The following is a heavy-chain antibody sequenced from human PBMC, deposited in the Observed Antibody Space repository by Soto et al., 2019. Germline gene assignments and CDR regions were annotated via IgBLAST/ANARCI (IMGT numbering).Heavy chain of an antibody. Sequence: PGGSLRLSCAASGFTFSDYYMSWIRQAPGKGLEWVSYISSSGSTIYYADSVKGRFTISRDNAKNSLYLQMNSLRAEDTAVYYCAGEAYDSSLNAFDIWGQGTMVTVSS. J-gene: IGHJ3*02. D-gene: IGHD3-22*01. V-gene: IGHV3-11*01. CDR1: GFTFSDYY. CDR2: ISSSGSTI. CDR3: AGEAYDSSLNAFDI.